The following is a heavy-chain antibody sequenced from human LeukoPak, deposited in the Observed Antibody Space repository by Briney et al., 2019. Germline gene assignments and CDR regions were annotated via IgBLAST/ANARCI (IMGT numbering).Heavy chain of an antibody. CDR3: ARDFVDTVMVVDY. Sequence: ASVKVACKASGYTFTSYGISWVRQAPGQGLEWMGWISAYNGNTNYAQKCQDRVTMTTDTPTRTAYMELRSLSSDDTAVYYCARDFVDTVMVVDYWGQGTLVTVSS. D-gene: IGHD5-18*01. V-gene: IGHV1-18*01. J-gene: IGHJ4*02. CDR2: ISAYNGNT. CDR1: GYTFTSYG.